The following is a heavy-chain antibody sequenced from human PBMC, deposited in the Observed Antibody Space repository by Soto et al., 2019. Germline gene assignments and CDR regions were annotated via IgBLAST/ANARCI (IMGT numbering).Heavy chain of an antibody. Sequence: QVQLPESGPGLVKPSQTLSLTCTVSGGSISSGDYYWSWIRQHPGKGLGWIGYTYYSGSTHYIPSPKSRVTLSVDTSENQFSLKLSSLTAADPAVYYCARGRYSSSSNWFDPGGQGTLVTVSS. J-gene: IGHJ5*02. V-gene: IGHV4-31*03. CDR2: TYYSGST. CDR1: GGSISSGDYY. CDR3: ARGRYSSSSNWFDP. D-gene: IGHD6-6*01.